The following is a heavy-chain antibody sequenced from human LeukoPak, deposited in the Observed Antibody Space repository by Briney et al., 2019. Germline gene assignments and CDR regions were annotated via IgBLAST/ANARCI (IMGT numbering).Heavy chain of an antibody. V-gene: IGHV4-34*01. J-gene: IGHJ4*02. CDR1: GGSFSGYY. CDR3: ARVRNYFGSGSGTDY. Sequence: SETLSLTCAVYGGSFSGYYWSWIRQPPGKGLEWIGEINHSVSTNYNPSLKSRVTISVDTSKNQFSLKLSSVTAADTAVYYCARVRNYFGSGSGTDYWGQGTLVTVSS. CDR2: INHSVST. D-gene: IGHD3-10*01.